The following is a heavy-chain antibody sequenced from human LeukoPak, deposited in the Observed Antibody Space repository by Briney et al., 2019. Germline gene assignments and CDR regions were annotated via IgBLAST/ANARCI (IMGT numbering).Heavy chain of an antibody. CDR3: ARRVWDHPFDY. J-gene: IGHJ4*02. V-gene: IGHV4-39*01. CDR1: GGSISSSSYY. Sequence: SETLPLTCTVSGGSISSSSYYWGWIRRPPGKGLEWIGSIYYSGSTYYNPSLKSRVTISVDTSKNQFSLKLSSVTAADTAVYYCARRVWDHPFDYWGQGTLVTVSS. D-gene: IGHD3-16*01. CDR2: IYYSGST.